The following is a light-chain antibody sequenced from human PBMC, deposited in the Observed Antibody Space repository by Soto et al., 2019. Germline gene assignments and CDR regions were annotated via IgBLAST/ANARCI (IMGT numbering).Light chain of an antibody. CDR1: SSDIGDYNY. CDR2: EVE. Sequence: QSALTQPASVSASPGQSITISCTGTSSDIGDYNYVSWYQQHPGEAPKLIIYEVENRPSVISDRFSGSKSGNTASLTISGLQTEDEADYFCSSYTSTDTLVVFGGGTKLTVL. J-gene: IGLJ2*01. CDR3: SSYTSTDTLVV. V-gene: IGLV2-14*01.